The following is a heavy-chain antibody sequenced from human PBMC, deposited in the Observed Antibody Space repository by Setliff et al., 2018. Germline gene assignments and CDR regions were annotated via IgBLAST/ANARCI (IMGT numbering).Heavy chain of an antibody. CDR1: GGSVSTFY. J-gene: IGHJ4*02. D-gene: IGHD6-19*01. V-gene: IGHV4-4*08. Sequence: SETLSLTCRVSGGSVSTFYWTWIRQPPGKGLEWIGYIFTSGSTQYNPSLKSRATISRDTSSNQFSLKLFSVTAADTAVYYCARDQFSRGWYGAPESYFDCWGQGILVTVSS. CDR3: ARDQFSRGWYGAPESYFDC. CDR2: IFTSGST.